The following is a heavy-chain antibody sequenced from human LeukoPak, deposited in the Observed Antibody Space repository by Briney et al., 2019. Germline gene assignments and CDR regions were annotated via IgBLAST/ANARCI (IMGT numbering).Heavy chain of an antibody. J-gene: IGHJ4*02. Sequence: SVKVSCKASGGTFSSYAISWVRQAPGQGLEWMGGIIPIFGTANYAQKFQDRVTITADKSTSTAYMELSSLRSEDTAVFYCATSSGWKSNIDYWGQGTLVTVSS. V-gene: IGHV1-69*06. CDR1: GGTFSSYA. D-gene: IGHD6-19*01. CDR2: IIPIFGTA. CDR3: ATSSGWKSNIDY.